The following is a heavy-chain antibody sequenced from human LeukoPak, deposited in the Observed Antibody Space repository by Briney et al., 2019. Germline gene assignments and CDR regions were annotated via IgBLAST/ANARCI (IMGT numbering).Heavy chain of an antibody. D-gene: IGHD2-21*01. J-gene: IGHJ3*01. Sequence: GGSVTHSCAPAGFTVSNNCVTWVRQAPGKGLEWVSVICGDGRLFYADSVKGRFSVSRDNSENTVYLQVTSLRADDTAVYFCARERGDKDMSGGSSFDVWGQGTLVIVSS. CDR3: ARERGDKDMSGGSSFDV. CDR2: ICGDGRL. V-gene: IGHV3-53*01. CDR1: GFTVSNNC.